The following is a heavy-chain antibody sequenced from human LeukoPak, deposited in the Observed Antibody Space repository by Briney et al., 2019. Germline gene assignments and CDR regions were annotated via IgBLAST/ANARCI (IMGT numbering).Heavy chain of an antibody. V-gene: IGHV4-34*01. Sequence: PSETLSLTCAVYGGSFSGYYWSWIRQPPGKGLEWIGEINHSGSTNYNPSLKSRVTISVDTSKNQFSLKLSSVTAADTAAYYCARGSAIFGVVITKRRFDYWGQGTLVTVSS. CDR1: GGSFSGYY. D-gene: IGHD3-3*01. CDR3: ARGSAIFGVVITKRRFDY. CDR2: INHSGST. J-gene: IGHJ4*02.